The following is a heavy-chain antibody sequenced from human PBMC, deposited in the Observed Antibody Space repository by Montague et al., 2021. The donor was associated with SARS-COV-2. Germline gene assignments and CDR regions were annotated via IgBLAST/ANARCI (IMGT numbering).Heavy chain of an antibody. V-gene: IGHV2-70*01. J-gene: IGHJ6*02. CDR2: XDWDDDK. Sequence: PELVKPRQTLTLTCTFSGSSLSTSGMCVSWIRQPPGKALEWLALXDWDDDKYYSTSLKTRLTISKDTSKNQVVLTMTNMDPVDTATYYCARIPAVTTGLNYYYYYGTDVWGQGTTVTVSS. CDR3: ARIPAVTTGLNYYYYYGTDV. CDR1: GSSLSTSGMC. D-gene: IGHD4-17*01.